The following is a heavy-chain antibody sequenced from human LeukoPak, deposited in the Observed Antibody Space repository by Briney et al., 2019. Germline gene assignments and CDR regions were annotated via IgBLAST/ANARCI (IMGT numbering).Heavy chain of an antibody. J-gene: IGHJ4*02. V-gene: IGHV3-23*01. D-gene: IGHD2/OR15-2a*01. CDR1: GFTFSSYA. CDR2: ISGSGGST. CDR3: AKDFYGETTGYFDY. Sequence: GGSLRLSCAASGFTFSSYAMSWVRQAPGEGLEWVSAISGSGGSTYYADSVKGRFTISRDNSKNTLYLQMNSLRAEDTAVYYCAKDFYGETTGYFDYWGQGTLVTVSS.